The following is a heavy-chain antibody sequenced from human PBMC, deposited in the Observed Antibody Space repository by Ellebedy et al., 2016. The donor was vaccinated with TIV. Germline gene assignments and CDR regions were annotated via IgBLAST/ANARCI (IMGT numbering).Heavy chain of an antibody. Sequence: GESLKTSCAASGFAVSSNYMTWVRQAPGRGLEWVSLIYSDGNTNYADSVRGRFTISRDSSKNTLDLQMNSLRAEDTAVYYCARAGEYCDFPQNCYAMDVWGQGTTVTVS. J-gene: IGHJ6*02. CDR2: IYSDGNT. V-gene: IGHV3-53*01. CDR1: GFAVSSNY. CDR3: ARAGEYCDFPQNCYAMDV. D-gene: IGHD2/OR15-2a*01.